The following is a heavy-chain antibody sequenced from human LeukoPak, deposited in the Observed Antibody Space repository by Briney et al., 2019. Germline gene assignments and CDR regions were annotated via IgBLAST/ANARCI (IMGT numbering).Heavy chain of an antibody. CDR3: TREPERYYDSSGYPPWGMDV. D-gene: IGHD3-22*01. CDR1: GLTVSSNY. J-gene: IGHJ6*02. Sequence: PGGSLRLSCAASGLTVSSNYMSWVRQAPGKGLEWVGSIRSKAYGGTTEYAASVKGRFTISRDDSKSIAYLQMNSLKTEDTAVYYCTREPERYYDSSGYPPWGMDVWGQGTTVTVSS. V-gene: IGHV3-49*04. CDR2: IRSKAYGGTT.